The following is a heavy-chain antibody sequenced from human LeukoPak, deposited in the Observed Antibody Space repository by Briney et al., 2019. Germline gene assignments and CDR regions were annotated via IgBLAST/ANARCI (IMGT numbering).Heavy chain of an antibody. CDR2: INPNSGGT. CDR1: GYTFTGYY. J-gene: IGHJ4*02. D-gene: IGHD1-14*01. Sequence: ASVKVSCKASGYTFTGYYMHWVRQAPGQGLEWMGWINPNSGGTNYAQKFQGRVTMTRDTSISTAYMELSRLRSDDTAVYYCARVDGIGTSGFDYCGQGTLVTVSS. CDR3: ARVDGIGTSGFDY. V-gene: IGHV1-2*02.